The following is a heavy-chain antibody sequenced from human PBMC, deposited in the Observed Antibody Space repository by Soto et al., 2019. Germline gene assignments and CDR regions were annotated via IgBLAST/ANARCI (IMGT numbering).Heavy chain of an antibody. CDR3: ARGRISASDY. CDR1: GFTFRSYE. Sequence: ESGGGLVQPGGSLRLSCAASGFTFRSYEMNWVRQAPGKGLEWVSYISSRDTKYYADSVKGRFTISKDNAKNSVYLQVNSLRAEDTAVYYCARGRISASDYWGQGTLVTVSS. V-gene: IGHV3-48*03. CDR2: ISSRDTK. J-gene: IGHJ4*02.